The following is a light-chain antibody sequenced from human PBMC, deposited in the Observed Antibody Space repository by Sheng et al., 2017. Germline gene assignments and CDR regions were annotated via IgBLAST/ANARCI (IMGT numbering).Light chain of an antibody. V-gene: IGKV2-29*03. Sequence: DIVMTQTPLSLSVTPGQPASISCKSSQSLLHSDGKTYLYWYLQKPGQSPQLLIYEVSSRLSGVPDRFSGSGSGTDFTLKISRVEAEDVGVYYCMQGIHIPPYTFGQGTKLEI. CDR1: QSLLHSDGKTY. J-gene: IGKJ2*01. CDR2: EVS. CDR3: MQGIHIPPYT.